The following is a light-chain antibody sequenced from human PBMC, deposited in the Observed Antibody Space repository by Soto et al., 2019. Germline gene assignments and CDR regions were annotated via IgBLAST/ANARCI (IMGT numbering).Light chain of an antibody. CDR3: MEGTRWLWT. CDR1: QSLVFSDGHTY. J-gene: IGKJ1*01. V-gene: IGKV2-30*01. CDR2: KVS. Sequence: DVVLTQSPLSLPVALGQPASISCRSSQSLVFSDGHTYLNWVQQRPGQSPRGLIYKVSNRDSGVPDKFRGSGLGTDFALKISRVEAEDVGVYYCMEGTRWLWTFGQGTKVEIK.